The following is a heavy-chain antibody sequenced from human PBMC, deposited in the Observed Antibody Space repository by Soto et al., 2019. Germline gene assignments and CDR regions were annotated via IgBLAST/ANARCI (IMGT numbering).Heavy chain of an antibody. Sequence: SVKVSCKASGVTFSSYAISWVRQAPGQGLEWMGGIIPIFGTATYAQKLQSRVTITAAEATSTAYMELSSLRSEDTAMYYCAGGALLCIQLSDHYAFDYWGQGTLVTVSS. J-gene: IGHJ4*02. CDR3: AGGALLCIQLSDHYAFDY. D-gene: IGHD5-18*01. CDR1: GVTFSSYA. V-gene: IGHV1-69*13. CDR2: IIPIFGTA.